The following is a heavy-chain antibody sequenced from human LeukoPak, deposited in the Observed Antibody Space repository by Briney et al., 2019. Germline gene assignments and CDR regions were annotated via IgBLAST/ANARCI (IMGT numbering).Heavy chain of an antibody. D-gene: IGHD5-24*01. V-gene: IGHV3-23*01. CDR1: GFTFSTYA. CDR3: ARGEYHQDGIGTNRFDN. Sequence: PGGSLRLSCAASGFTFSTYALSWVRQAPGKGLEWVSGISGSGVSTFYADSVKGRFTISRDNSKNTLYLQMNSLRAEDTAVYYCARGEYHQDGIGTNRFDNWGQGALVTVSS. CDR2: ISGSGVST. J-gene: IGHJ4*02.